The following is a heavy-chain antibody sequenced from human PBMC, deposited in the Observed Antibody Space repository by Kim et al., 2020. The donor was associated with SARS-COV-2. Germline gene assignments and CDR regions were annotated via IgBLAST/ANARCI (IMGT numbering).Heavy chain of an antibody. CDR1: GFTFDDYA. V-gene: IGHV3-9*01. D-gene: IGHD6-19*01. CDR2: ISWNSGSI. CDR3: AKDHRIAVAGSWYFDL. Sequence: GGSLRLSCAASGFTFDDYAMHWVRQAPGKGLEWVSGISWNSGSIGYADSVKGRFTISRDNAKNSLYLQMNSLRAEDTALYYCAKDHRIAVAGSWYFDLWGRGTLVTVSS. J-gene: IGHJ2*01.